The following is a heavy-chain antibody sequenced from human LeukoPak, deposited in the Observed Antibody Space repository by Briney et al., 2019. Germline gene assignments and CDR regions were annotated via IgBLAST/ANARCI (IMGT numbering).Heavy chain of an antibody. Sequence: SETLSLTCTVSGGSISSYYWSWIRQPPGKGLEWIGYIYYSGSTNYNPSLKSRVTISVDTSKNQFSLKLSSVTAADTAMYYCARRKAKTPNYFDYWGQGALVTVSS. V-gene: IGHV4-59*01. CDR1: GGSISSYY. CDR2: IYYSGST. CDR3: ARRKAKTPNYFDY. J-gene: IGHJ4*02.